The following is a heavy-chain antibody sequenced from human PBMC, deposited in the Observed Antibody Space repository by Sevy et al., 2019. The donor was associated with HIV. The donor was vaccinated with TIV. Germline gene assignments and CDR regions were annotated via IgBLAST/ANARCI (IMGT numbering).Heavy chain of an antibody. J-gene: IGHJ6*02. CDR2: ISWDGGST. D-gene: IGHD3-3*01. V-gene: IGHV3-43*01. CDR1: GFTFDDYT. Sequence: GGSLRLSCAASGFTFDDYTMHWVRQAPGKGLEWVSLISWDGGSTYYADSVKGRFTISRDNSKNSLYLKMNSLRTEDIALYYCAKGHFCVGRGITIFGVTGCYYGMDVWGQGTTVTVSS. CDR3: AKGHFCVGRGITIFGVTGCYYGMDV.